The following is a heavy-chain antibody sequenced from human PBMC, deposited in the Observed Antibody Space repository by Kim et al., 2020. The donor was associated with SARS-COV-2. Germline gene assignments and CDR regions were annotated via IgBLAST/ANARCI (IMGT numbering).Heavy chain of an antibody. CDR2: INASNGNT. Sequence: ASVKVSCKASGYTFTIYAMHWVRQAPGQGLEWMGWINASNGNTKYLQKFQDRVTITRDTSASTAYMELSSLRAEDTAVYYCVRERWNHNYDFDSWGQGTLVTVSS. V-gene: IGHV1-3*01. J-gene: IGHJ4*02. CDR1: GYTFTIYA. D-gene: IGHD5-18*01. CDR3: VRERWNHNYDFDS.